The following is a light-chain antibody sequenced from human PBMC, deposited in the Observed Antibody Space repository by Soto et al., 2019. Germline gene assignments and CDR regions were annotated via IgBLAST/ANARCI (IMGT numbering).Light chain of an antibody. CDR3: QTWDTGIRVV. J-gene: IGLJ2*01. V-gene: IGLV4-69*01. CDR1: SGHSSYA. CDR2: LNIDGSH. Sequence: QSVVTQSPSASASLGASVKLTCTLSSGHSSYAIAWHQQQPEKGPRYLMKLNIDGSHSKGDGIPDRFSGSSSGAERYLTISSLQSEDEADYYCQTWDTGIRVVFGGGTKLTV.